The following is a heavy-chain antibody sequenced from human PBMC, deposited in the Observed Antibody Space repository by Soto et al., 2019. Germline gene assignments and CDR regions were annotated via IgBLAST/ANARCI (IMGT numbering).Heavy chain of an antibody. CDR2: IYWNDDK. D-gene: IGHD6-19*01. CDR1: GFSLSTFGMG. CDR3: AKSGSSGWYGWFDP. Sequence: SGPTLVNPTQTLTLTCTFSGFSLSTFGMGVGWIRQPPGKALEWLALIYWNDDKRYSPSLNSRLTIAKDTSKNQVVLTMTNMEPVDTATYYCAKSGSSGWYGWFDPWGQGTLVTVSS. J-gene: IGHJ5*02. V-gene: IGHV2-5*01.